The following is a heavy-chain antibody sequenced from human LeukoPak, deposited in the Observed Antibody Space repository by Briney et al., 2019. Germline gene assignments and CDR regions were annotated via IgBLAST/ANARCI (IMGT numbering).Heavy chain of an antibody. V-gene: IGHV4-30-2*01. D-gene: IGHD3-22*01. J-gene: IGHJ3*02. CDR1: GGSISSGGYS. CDR3: ARCPPYYYDSSGYYVADDAFDI. Sequence: TSETLSLTCAVSGGSISSGGYSWSWIRQPPGKGLEWIGYIYHSGSTNYNPSLKSRVTISVDKSKNQFSLKLSSVTAADTAVYYCARCPPYYYDSSGYYVADDAFDIWGQGTMVTVSS. CDR2: IYHSGST.